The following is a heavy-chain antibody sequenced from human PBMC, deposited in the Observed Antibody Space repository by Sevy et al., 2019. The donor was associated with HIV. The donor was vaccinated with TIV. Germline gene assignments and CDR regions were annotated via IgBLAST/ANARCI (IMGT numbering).Heavy chain of an antibody. CDR1: GDSFSSYF. V-gene: IGHV4-4*07. D-gene: IGHD7-27*01. J-gene: IGHJ4*02. CDR3: ARSNWVTATNGFSKSYYFDY. CDR2: INTSGST. Sequence: SETLSLTCTVSGDSFSSYFWAWIRQPAGKGLEWIGRINTSGSTNYNPSVKGRVTMSVDTSKSQFSLKVPSLTAADTDIYFCARSNWVTATNGFSKSYYFDYWGQGSLVTVSS.